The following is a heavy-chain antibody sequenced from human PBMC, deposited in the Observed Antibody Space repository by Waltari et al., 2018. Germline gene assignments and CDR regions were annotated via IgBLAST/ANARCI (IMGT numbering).Heavy chain of an antibody. J-gene: IGHJ6*03. V-gene: IGHV3-30*18. CDR1: GFTFSSYG. D-gene: IGHD6-13*01. CDR2: IWYDGSNK. Sequence: QVQLVESGGGVVQPGRSLRLSCAASGFTFSSYGMHWVRQAPGKGLEGVAVIWYDGSNKYYADSVKGRFTISRDNSKNTLYLQMNSLRAEDTAMYYCAKDRIAAAEGYMDVWGKGATVTVSS. CDR3: AKDRIAAAEGYMDV.